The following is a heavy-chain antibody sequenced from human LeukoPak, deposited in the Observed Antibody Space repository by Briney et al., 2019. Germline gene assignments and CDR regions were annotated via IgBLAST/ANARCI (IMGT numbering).Heavy chain of an antibody. D-gene: IGHD3-22*01. CDR2: IKQDGSEK. CDR3: ARDVTDYYDSSGYDWFDP. V-gene: IGHV3-7*01. CDR1: GFTFSSYW. Sequence: PGGSLRLSCAASGFTFSSYWMSWVRQAPGKGLEWVANIKQDGSEKYYVDSVKGRFTISRDNAENSLYLQMNSLRAEDTAVYYCARDVTDYYDSSGYDWFDPWGQGTLVTVSS. J-gene: IGHJ5*02.